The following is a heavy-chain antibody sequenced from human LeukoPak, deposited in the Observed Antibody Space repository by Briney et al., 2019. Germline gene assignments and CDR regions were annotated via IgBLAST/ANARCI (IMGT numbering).Heavy chain of an antibody. J-gene: IGHJ5*02. CDR1: GFTFSDYY. CDR2: ISSSGSTI. V-gene: IGHV3-11*04. D-gene: IGHD3-3*01. Sequence: GGSLRLSCAASGFTFSDYYMSWTRQAPGKGLEWVSYISSSGSTIYYADSVKGRFTISRDNAKNSLYLQMNSLRAEDTAVYYCASTRNPQLYYDFWSGYYRAWGQGTLVTVSS. CDR3: ASTRNPQLYYDFWSGYYRA.